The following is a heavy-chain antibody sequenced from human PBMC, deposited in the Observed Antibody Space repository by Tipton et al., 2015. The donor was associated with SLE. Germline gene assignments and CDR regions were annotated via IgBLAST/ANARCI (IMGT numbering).Heavy chain of an antibody. CDR2: IYYSGST. D-gene: IGHD2-21*01. V-gene: IGHV4-39*07. CDR1: GGSIRSSRHF. J-gene: IGHJ5*02. Sequence: TLSLTCTVSGGSIRSSRHFWGWIRQPPGKGLEWIGSIYYSGSTYYNPSLKSRVTITEDTSKNQFSLKLTSVTAADTAIYYCVRGHPHIVVLIGGGWFDPWGQETLVTVSS. CDR3: VRGHPHIVVLIGGGWFDP.